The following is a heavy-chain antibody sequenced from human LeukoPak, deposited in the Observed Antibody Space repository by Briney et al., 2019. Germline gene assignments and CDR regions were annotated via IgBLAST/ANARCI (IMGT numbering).Heavy chain of an antibody. CDR3: GRKCSSSWYIDY. Sequence: GGSLRLSCAASGFTFSSYGMHWVRQAPGKGLEWEAVIWYDGSNYYYADSVKGRFTISRDNSKNTVYLQMNSLRAEDTAVYYCGRKCSSSWYIDYWGQGTLVTVSS. CDR2: IWYDGSNY. V-gene: IGHV3-33*08. CDR1: GFTFSSYG. D-gene: IGHD6-13*01. J-gene: IGHJ4*02.